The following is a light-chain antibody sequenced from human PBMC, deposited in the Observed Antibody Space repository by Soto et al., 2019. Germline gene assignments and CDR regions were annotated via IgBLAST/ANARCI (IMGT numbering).Light chain of an antibody. CDR3: QQYDSSRT. Sequence: DVQMTQSPSTLSASVGDRVTITCRASQSIGTWLAWYQQKPGGAPRLLIYDVSNLESGVPSRFSGSGSGPEFTLTITSLQPEDFGTYYCQQYDSSRTFGQGTKVDLK. CDR2: DVS. CDR1: QSIGTW. J-gene: IGKJ1*01. V-gene: IGKV1-5*01.